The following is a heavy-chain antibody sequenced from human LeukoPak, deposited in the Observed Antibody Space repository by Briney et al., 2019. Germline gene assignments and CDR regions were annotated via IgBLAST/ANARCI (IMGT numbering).Heavy chain of an antibody. D-gene: IGHD5-18*01. V-gene: IGHV4-34*01. CDR1: GGSFSGYY. Sequence: PSETLSLTCAVYGGSFSGYYWSWIRQPPGKGLEWIGDINHSGSTNYNPSLKSRVTISVDTSKNQFSLKLSSVTAADTAVYYCARRGYSYGYLWGGFDYWGQGTVVTVSS. CDR2: INHSGST. CDR3: ARRGYSYGYLWGGFDY. J-gene: IGHJ4*02.